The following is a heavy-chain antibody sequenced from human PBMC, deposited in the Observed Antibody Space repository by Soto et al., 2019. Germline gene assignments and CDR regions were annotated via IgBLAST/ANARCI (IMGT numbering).Heavy chain of an antibody. CDR3: AREYGSGSSPPWFDP. V-gene: IGHV3-20*01. CDR2: INSNGDKT. J-gene: IGHJ5*02. CDR1: GFTFDDYG. D-gene: IGHD3-10*01. Sequence: EVQLVESGGGVVWPGGSLRLSCAASGFTFDDYGMSWVRQVPGKGLEWVSGINSNGDKTGYADSVKGRFTISRDNAKNSLYLQMNSLRVEDTALYHCAREYGSGSSPPWFDPWGQGTLVNVSS.